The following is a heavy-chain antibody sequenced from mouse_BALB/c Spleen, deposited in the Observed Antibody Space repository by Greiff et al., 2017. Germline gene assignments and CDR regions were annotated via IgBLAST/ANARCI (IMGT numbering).Heavy chain of an antibody. V-gene: IGHV14-3*02. J-gene: IGHJ4*01. CDR2: IDPANGNT. D-gene: IGHD1-1*02. Sequence: EVKLVESGAELVKPGASVKLSCTASGFNIKDTYMHWVKQRPEQGLEWIGRIDPANGNTKYDPKFQGKATITADTSSNTAYLQLSSLTSEDTAVYYCARELWPLAMDYWGQGTSVTVSS. CDR1: GFNIKDTY. CDR3: ARELWPLAMDY.